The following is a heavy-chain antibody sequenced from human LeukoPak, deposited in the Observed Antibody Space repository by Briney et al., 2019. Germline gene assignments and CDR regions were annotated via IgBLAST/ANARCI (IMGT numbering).Heavy chain of an antibody. V-gene: IGHV1-46*01. CDR2: INPSGGST. CDR1: GYTFTSYY. J-gene: IGHJ6*02. CDR3: AREGDIVATTNVYYYGMDV. D-gene: IGHD5-12*01. Sequence: ASVKVSCKASGYTFTSYYMHWVRQAPGQGLEWMGIINPSGGSTSYAQKFQGRVTMTRDTFTSTVYMELSSLRSEDTAVYYCAREGDIVATTNVYYYGMDVWGQGTTVTVSS.